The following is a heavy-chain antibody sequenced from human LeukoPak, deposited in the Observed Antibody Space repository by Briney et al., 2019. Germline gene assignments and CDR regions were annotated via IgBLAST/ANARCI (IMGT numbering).Heavy chain of an antibody. Sequence: PSETLSLTCTVSGGSISSSRYYWGWIRQPPGKGLEWIGSIYYSGSTYYNPSLKSRVTISVDTSKNQFSLKLSSVTAADTAVYYCARLYSGSYYFADYFDYWGQGTLVTVSS. CDR3: ARLYSGSYYFADYFDY. D-gene: IGHD1-26*01. J-gene: IGHJ4*02. CDR2: IYYSGST. V-gene: IGHV4-39*01. CDR1: GGSISSSRYY.